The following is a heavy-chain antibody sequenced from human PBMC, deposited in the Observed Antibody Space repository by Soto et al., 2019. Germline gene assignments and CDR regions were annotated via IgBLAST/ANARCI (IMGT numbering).Heavy chain of an antibody. D-gene: IGHD5-12*01. V-gene: IGHV4-59*08. CDR2: IYYSGST. CDR1: GSSMSSYY. CDR3: ARRNSGYDPWKEYYYGMDV. Sequence: QVQLQESGPGLVKPSETLSLTCTVSGSSMSSYYWSWIRQPPGKGLEWIGYIYYSGSTNYNPSLKSRVTISVDTSKNQFSLKLSSVTAADTAVYYCARRNSGYDPWKEYYYGMDVWGQGTTVTVSS. J-gene: IGHJ6*02.